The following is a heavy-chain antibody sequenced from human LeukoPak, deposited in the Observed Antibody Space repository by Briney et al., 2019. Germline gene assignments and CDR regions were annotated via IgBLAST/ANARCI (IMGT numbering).Heavy chain of an antibody. V-gene: IGHV3-48*04. CDR3: ARVRWGTAVVLDY. Sequence: GGSLRLSCAASGFTFSSYSMNWVRQAPGKGLEWVSYISSSSSTIYYADSVKGRFTISRDNAKNSLYLQMNSLRAEDTAVYYCARVRWGTAVVLDYWGQGTLVTVSS. J-gene: IGHJ4*02. CDR2: ISSSSSTI. D-gene: IGHD6-19*01. CDR1: GFTFSSYS.